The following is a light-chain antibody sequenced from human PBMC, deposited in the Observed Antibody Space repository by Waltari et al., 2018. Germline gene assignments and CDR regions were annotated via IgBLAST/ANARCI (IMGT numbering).Light chain of an antibody. J-gene: IGKJ3*01. CDR3: QQYSSSPLT. V-gene: IGKV3-20*01. CDR1: QSVNNY. Sequence: EIVLTQSPGTLSLSPGERATLSCRASQSVNNYLAWFQQKPGQAPRLLIHGASSRATGIPDRISGSRSGTDFTLTISGLEPQDFAVYYCQQYSSSPLTFGPGTKVDIK. CDR2: GAS.